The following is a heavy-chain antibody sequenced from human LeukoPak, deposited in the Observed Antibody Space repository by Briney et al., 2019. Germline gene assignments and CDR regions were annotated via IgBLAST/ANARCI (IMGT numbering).Heavy chain of an antibody. J-gene: IGHJ4*02. Sequence: SETLSLTCTVSGGSISSNGYFWGWIRQPPGEGLEWLGSIYYRGNTYYSPSLKSRVTISVDTSKNQFFLRLSSVTAADTAVYYCARDGGYYYGSGSYSPSFDYWGQGTLVTVSS. CDR3: ARDGGYYYGSGSYSPSFDY. CDR1: GGSISSNGYF. V-gene: IGHV4-39*07. D-gene: IGHD3-10*01. CDR2: IYYRGNT.